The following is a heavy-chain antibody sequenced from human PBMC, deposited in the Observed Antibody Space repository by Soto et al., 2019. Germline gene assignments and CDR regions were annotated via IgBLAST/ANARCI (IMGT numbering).Heavy chain of an antibody. CDR1: GFTFSSYA. CDR2: IRGSGYAT. CDR3: AKEETVLVNYYYYYGMDV. V-gene: IGHV3-23*01. D-gene: IGHD4-17*01. Sequence: EVQLLESGGGLVQPGGSLRLSCAASGFTFSSYAMSWVRQAPGMGLEWVSVIRGSGYATYYADSVKGRFTVSRDNSNNTVYLQMNSLRAEDTAVYYCAKEETVLVNYYYYYGMDVWGQGTTVTVSS. J-gene: IGHJ6*02.